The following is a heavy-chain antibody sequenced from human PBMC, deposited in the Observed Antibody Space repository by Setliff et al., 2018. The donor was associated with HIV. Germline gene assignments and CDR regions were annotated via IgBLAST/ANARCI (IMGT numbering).Heavy chain of an antibody. Sequence: SETLSLTCTVSGGPISSYYWSWIRQPPGKGLERIGYIYYSASTNYNPSLKSRVTISVDTSKNQFSLKLSSVTAADTAVYYCASLLGYCSGGSCYSGWFDPWGQGTLGTVS. V-gene: IGHV4-59*01. CDR2: IYYSAST. CDR3: ASLLGYCSGGSCYSGWFDP. CDR1: GGPISSYY. J-gene: IGHJ5*02. D-gene: IGHD2-15*01.